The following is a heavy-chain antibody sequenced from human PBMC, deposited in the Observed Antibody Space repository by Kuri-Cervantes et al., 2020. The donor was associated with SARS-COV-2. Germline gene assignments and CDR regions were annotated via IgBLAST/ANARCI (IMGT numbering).Heavy chain of an antibody. D-gene: IGHD7-27*01. CDR1: GYTFTGYY. CDR3: ARAESETGHTLYFDS. V-gene: IGHV1-2*02. Sequence: ASVKVSCKASGYTFTGYYIHWVRQAPGQGLEWMEWINPNFGGTNYAQEFQGRVTMTRDTSISTAYMNLSSLRSDDTAVYYCARAESETGHTLYFDSWGQGTLVTVSS. J-gene: IGHJ4*02. CDR2: INPNFGGT.